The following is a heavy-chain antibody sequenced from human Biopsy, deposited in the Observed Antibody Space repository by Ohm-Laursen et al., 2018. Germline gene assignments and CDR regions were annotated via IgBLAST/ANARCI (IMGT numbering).Heavy chain of an antibody. CDR1: GYSISSGYY. Sequence: TLSLTWAVSGYSISSGYYWGWIRQPPGKGLEWIGSIYHSGSTYYSPSLKSRVTISVDTSKNQFSLKLSSVTAADTAGYYCARGQALKSFDYWGQGTLVTVSS. CDR2: IYHSGST. J-gene: IGHJ4*02. CDR3: ARGQALKSFDY. V-gene: IGHV4-38-2*01.